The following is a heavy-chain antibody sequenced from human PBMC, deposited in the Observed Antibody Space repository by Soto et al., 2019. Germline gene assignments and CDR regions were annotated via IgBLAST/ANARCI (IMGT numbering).Heavy chain of an antibody. CDR2: IYYSGST. Sequence: QVQLQESGPGLVKPSQTLSLTCTVSGGSISSGDYYWSWIRQPPGKVLEWIGYIYYSGSTYYNPSLKSRVTISADTSKNQFSTKLSSVTAADTAVYYCARQLEDTAMVDHWYFDLWGRGTMVTVSS. V-gene: IGHV4-30-4*01. CDR1: GGSISSGDYY. J-gene: IGHJ2*01. CDR3: ARQLEDTAMVDHWYFDL. D-gene: IGHD5-18*01.